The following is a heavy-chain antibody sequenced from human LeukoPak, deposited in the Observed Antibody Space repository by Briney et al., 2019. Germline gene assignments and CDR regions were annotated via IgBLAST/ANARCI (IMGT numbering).Heavy chain of an antibody. Sequence: PSETLSLTCTVYGGSLSNYYWSWIRQPPGKGLEWIGQISSTGVTNYNPSLGSRVTISLDTSTSALSLRLTSVTAADTAMYFCARDPGDRWPPSLGSYWRQGTPVTVSS. CDR1: GGSLSNYY. CDR3: ARDPGDRWPPSLGSY. V-gene: IGHV4-59*01. D-gene: IGHD2-21*02. CDR2: ISSTGVT. J-gene: IGHJ4*02.